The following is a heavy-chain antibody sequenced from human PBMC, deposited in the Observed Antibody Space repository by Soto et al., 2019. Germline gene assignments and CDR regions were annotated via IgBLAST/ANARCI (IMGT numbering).Heavy chain of an antibody. D-gene: IGHD6-13*01. V-gene: IGHV1-3*01. Sequence: ASVKVSCKASGYTFTSYAMHWVRQAPGQRLEWMGWINAGNGNTKYSQKFQGRVTITRDTSASTAYMELSSLRSEDTAVYYCARWDSSSWYSLDDWGQGTLVPVSS. CDR3: ARWDSSSWYSLDD. CDR2: INAGNGNT. CDR1: GYTFTSYA. J-gene: IGHJ4*02.